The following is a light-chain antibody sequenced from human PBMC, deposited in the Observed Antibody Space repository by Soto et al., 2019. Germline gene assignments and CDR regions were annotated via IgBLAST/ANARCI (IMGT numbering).Light chain of an antibody. CDR3: QQSYSTPQT. V-gene: IGKV1-39*01. J-gene: IGKJ1*01. CDR2: AAS. Sequence: DIQMTQSPSTLSASVGDRVTITCRASQSISSWLAWYHQKPGKAPKLLIYAASTLQSGVPSRFSGSGSGTDFTLTISCLQSEDFATYYCQQSYSTPQTFGQGTKVDI. CDR1: QSISSW.